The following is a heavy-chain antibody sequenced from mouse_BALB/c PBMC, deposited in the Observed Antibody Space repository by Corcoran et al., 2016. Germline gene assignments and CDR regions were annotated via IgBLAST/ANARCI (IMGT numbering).Heavy chain of an antibody. J-gene: IGHJ2*03. D-gene: IGHD1-1*01. CDR3: ARWGITTFDY. V-gene: IGHV1-18*01. Sequence: EVLLQLSGADLVKPGASVKLPCKASGYRFTDYNLDGGRQSHGKSLEWSGDINPRSGGTIYNQTFKGKATLTVGKSSSTAYMELHSLTSEDTAVYYCARWGITTFDYWGQGTSVTVSS. CDR1: GYRFTDYN. CDR2: INPRSGGT.